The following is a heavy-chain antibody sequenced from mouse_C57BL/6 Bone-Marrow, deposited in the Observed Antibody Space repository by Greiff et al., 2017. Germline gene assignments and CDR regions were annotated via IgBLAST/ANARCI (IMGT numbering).Heavy chain of an antibody. V-gene: IGHV1-64*01. CDR3: AREGMYRYGSFAMDY. CDR2: IHPNSGST. D-gene: IGHD1-1*01. J-gene: IGHJ4*01. CDR1: GYTFTSYW. Sequence: VQLQQPGAELVKPGASVKLSCKASGYTFTSYWMHWVKQRPGQGLEWIGMIHPNSGSTNYNEKFKSKATLTVDKSSSTAYMQLSSLTSEDSAVYYCAREGMYRYGSFAMDYWGQGTSVTVSS.